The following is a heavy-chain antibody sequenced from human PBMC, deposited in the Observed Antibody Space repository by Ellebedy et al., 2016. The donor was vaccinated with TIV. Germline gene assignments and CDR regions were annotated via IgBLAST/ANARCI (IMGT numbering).Heavy chain of an antibody. J-gene: IGHJ3*02. Sequence: GSLRLSXTVSGDSVTSRSFYWSWIRQPPGKGLEWIGYIYYTGTTDYNPSLKRRVTISVDTSKNQFSLKLSSVTAADTAIYYCARDASAGNDVKDAFDMWGQGTVVTVSS. V-gene: IGHV4-61*01. CDR2: IYYTGTT. D-gene: IGHD1-1*01. CDR1: GDSVTSRSFY. CDR3: ARDASAGNDVKDAFDM.